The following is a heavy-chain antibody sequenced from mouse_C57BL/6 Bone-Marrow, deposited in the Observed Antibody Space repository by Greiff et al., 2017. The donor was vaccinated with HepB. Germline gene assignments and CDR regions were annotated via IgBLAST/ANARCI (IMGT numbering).Heavy chain of an antibody. CDR2: IYPSDSET. CDR1: GYTFTSYW. D-gene: IGHD1-1*01. V-gene: IGHV1-61*01. CDR3: ARRGSSYYYAMDY. Sequence: QVQLQQPGAELVRPGSSVKLSCKASGYTFTSYWMDWVKQRPGQGLEWIGNIYPSDSETHYNQKFKDKATLTVDKSSSTAYMQLSSLTSEDSAVYYCARRGSSYYYAMDYWGKGTSVTVSS. J-gene: IGHJ4*01.